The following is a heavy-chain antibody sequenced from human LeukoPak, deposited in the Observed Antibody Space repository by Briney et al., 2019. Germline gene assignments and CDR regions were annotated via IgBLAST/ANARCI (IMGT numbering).Heavy chain of an antibody. V-gene: IGHV4-59*01. CDR3: ARTVTMAHYYYMDV. D-gene: IGHD3-10*01. Sequence: PSETLSLTCTVSGGSISDYSWSWIRQPPGKGLEWIGNIYYSGSTNYNPSLKSRVTISVDTSKNQFSLKLSSVTAADTAVYYCARTVTMAHYYYMDVWGKGTTVTVSS. CDR2: IYYSGST. J-gene: IGHJ6*03. CDR1: GGSISDYS.